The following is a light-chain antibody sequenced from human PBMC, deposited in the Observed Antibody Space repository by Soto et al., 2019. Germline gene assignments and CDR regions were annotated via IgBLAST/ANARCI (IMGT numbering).Light chain of an antibody. CDR3: QAWDSSILVV. Sequence: SYELTQSPSVSVSPGQTASITCSGDRLGEKYTCWYQQKPGQSPVLIIYQDTKRPSGIPERFSGSNSGNTATLTISGTQAMDEADYYCQAWDSSILVVFGGGTKLTVL. CDR1: RLGEKY. J-gene: IGLJ2*01. CDR2: QDT. V-gene: IGLV3-1*01.